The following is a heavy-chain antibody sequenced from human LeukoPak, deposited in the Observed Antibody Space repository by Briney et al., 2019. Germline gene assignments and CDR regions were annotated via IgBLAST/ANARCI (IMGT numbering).Heavy chain of an antibody. Sequence: PGTSLRLSCAVSGFTIRIYGMPWVRQAPGKGLEWVAMVSHDGGAEHYGDSVKGRFTISRDDSKNTLYLQMNSLSTEDTALYYCAKDWGSSDWYNYFDPWGQGTLVTVSS. J-gene: IGHJ5*02. CDR2: VSHDGGAE. V-gene: IGHV3-30*18. CDR1: GFTIRIYG. CDR3: AKDWGSSDWYNYFDP. D-gene: IGHD6-19*01.